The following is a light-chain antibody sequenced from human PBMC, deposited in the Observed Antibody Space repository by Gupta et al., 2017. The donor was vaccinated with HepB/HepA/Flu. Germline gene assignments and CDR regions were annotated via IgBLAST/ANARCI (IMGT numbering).Light chain of an antibody. J-gene: IGKJ3*01. CDR3: QQRYSSPFT. Sequence: DIQMTQSPSSLSASVGDRVTITCRASQSFSSYLNWYQQKPGKAPRLLIYAASSLQSGVPSRFSGSGSGTDFTLTIRRLQPEDFATYYCQQRYSSPFTFGPGTKVEIK. CDR1: QSFSSY. V-gene: IGKV1-39*01. CDR2: AAS.